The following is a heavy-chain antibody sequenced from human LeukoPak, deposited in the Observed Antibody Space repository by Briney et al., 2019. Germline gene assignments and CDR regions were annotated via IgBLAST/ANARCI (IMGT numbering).Heavy chain of an antibody. D-gene: IGHD3-9*01. Sequence: SETLSLTCTVSGGSISRGVYYRSWIRQPPGTGLEWIGYIYHSGSTYYNPSVKSRVTISVDRSKNQFSLKLSSVTAADTAVYYCARGFDLYYFDYWGQGTLVTVSS. J-gene: IGHJ4*02. CDR3: ARGFDLYYFDY. V-gene: IGHV4-30-2*01. CDR1: GGSISRGVYY. CDR2: IYHSGST.